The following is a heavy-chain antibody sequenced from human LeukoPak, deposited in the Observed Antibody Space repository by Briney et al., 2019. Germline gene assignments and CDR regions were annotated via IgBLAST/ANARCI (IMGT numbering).Heavy chain of an antibody. Sequence: GESLKISCKGTGYSFTSYWIGWVRQMPGKGLEWMGIIYPGDSDTRYSPSFQGQVTISADKSISTAYLQWSSLKASDTAMYYCARPRGDTADAFDIWGQGTMVTVSS. J-gene: IGHJ3*02. CDR1: GYSFTSYW. CDR3: ARPRGDTADAFDI. CDR2: IYPGDSDT. V-gene: IGHV5-51*01. D-gene: IGHD5-18*01.